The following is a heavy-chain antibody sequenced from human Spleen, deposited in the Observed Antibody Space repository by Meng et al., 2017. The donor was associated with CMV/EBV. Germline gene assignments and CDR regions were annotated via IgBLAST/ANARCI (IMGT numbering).Heavy chain of an antibody. D-gene: IGHD2-21*01. Sequence: SGYTFNGYYMHWVRQAPGQGLEWMGWINPNSGGTNYAQKFQGRVTMTRDTSISTAYMELSRLRSDDTAVYYCARDIGGGEVYNWFDPWGQGTLVTVSS. V-gene: IGHV1-2*02. J-gene: IGHJ5*02. CDR2: INPNSGGT. CDR1: GYTFNGYY. CDR3: ARDIGGGEVYNWFDP.